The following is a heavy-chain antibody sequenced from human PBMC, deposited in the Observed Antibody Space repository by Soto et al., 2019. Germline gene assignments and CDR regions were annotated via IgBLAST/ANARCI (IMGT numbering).Heavy chain of an antibody. Sequence: SETLSLTCTVSGGSISSYYWSWIRQPPGKGLEWIGYIYNSGSTNYNPSLKSRLTISVDTSKNQFSLRLTSVTAADTAFYYCARHRNCVPFDNWGQGTLVTVSS. V-gene: IGHV4-59*08. D-gene: IGHD1-7*01. J-gene: IGHJ4*02. CDR1: GGSISSYY. CDR2: IYNSGST. CDR3: ARHRNCVPFDN.